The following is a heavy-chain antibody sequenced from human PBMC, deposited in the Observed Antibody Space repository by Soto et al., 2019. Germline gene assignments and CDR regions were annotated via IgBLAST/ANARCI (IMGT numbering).Heavy chain of an antibody. V-gene: IGHV3-72*01. Sequence: GGSLRLSCLASGFTFTDHYMDWVRQAPGTGLEWIARTKNKPNNYTTTYAASVKGRFTISRDDSESSLYLQMNNLKTEDTAVYYCAREIRRDYYYYYPLDVWGQGATVTVSS. CDR2: TKNKPNNYTT. CDR3: AREIRRDYYYYYPLDV. CDR1: GFTFTDHY. J-gene: IGHJ6*02.